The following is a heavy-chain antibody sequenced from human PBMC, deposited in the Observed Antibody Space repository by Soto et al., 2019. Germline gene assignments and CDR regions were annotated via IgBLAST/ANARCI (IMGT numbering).Heavy chain of an antibody. CDR1: GGSISSDYFY. V-gene: IGHV4-31*03. CDR3: ARIYVWGSYRFDY. CDR2: IYYSGNT. J-gene: IGHJ4*02. Sequence: SETLSLTCIVSGGSISSDYFYWSWIRQHPGKGLEWIGYIYYSGNTYYNPSLKSRVTISVDTSKNQFSLKLSSATAADTAVYYCARIYVWGSYRFDYWGQGTLVTVSS. D-gene: IGHD3-16*02.